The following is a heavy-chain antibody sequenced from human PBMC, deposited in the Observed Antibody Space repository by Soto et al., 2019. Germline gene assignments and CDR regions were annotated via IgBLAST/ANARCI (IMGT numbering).Heavy chain of an antibody. D-gene: IGHD6-13*01. V-gene: IGHV4-59*07. J-gene: IGHJ4*02. Sequence: PPDTLSLTCTVSGGSMIAYYWNWMRQPPGKGLQWIGYTYYSGSTTYNPSLKSRVTISVDSSKNQFSLKLDSVTPADTAVYYCARVRGTAGKRYFDYWGPGTRVTVS. CDR1: GGSMIAYY. CDR3: ARVRGTAGKRYFDY. CDR2: TYYSGST.